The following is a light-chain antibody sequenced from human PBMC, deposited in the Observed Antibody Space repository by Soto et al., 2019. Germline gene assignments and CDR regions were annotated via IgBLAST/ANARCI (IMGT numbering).Light chain of an antibody. J-gene: IGKJ1*01. Sequence: IQLTQSPSTLSASVGDRVTITCRASQNINSWLAWYQQKPGKAPKLLIHKASSLQSGVPSRFSGSGSGTEFTLTISSLGPDDFATYYCQQYNGYGRFGQGTKVDIK. CDR1: QNINSW. V-gene: IGKV1-5*03. CDR3: QQYNGYGR. CDR2: KAS.